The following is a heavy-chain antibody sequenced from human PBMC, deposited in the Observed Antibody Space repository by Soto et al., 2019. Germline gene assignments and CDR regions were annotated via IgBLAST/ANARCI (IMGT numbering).Heavy chain of an antibody. CDR1: GGSISSYY. D-gene: IGHD3-16*02. Sequence: PSETLSLTCSVSGGSISSYYWSWIRQPPGKGLEWIGYIFYSGNTNYNPSLKSRVTISVDTSKNQFSLQLSSVTAADTAVYYCARMNDYVWGNYRVFDYWGQGTLVTVSS. J-gene: IGHJ4*02. CDR2: IFYSGNT. V-gene: IGHV4-59*01. CDR3: ARMNDYVWGNYRVFDY.